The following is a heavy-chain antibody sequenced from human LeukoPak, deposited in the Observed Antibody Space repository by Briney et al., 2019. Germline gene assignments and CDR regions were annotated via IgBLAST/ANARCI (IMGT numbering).Heavy chain of an antibody. CDR1: GFTFSSYS. CDR2: ISSSSSYI. Sequence: GGSLRLSCAAPGFTFSSYSMNWVRQAPGKGLEWVSSISSSSSYIYYADSVKGRFTISRDNAKNSLYLQMNSLRAEDTAVYYCASTVWSGYGMDVWGQGTTVTVSS. J-gene: IGHJ6*02. CDR3: ASTVWSGYGMDV. D-gene: IGHD3-3*01. V-gene: IGHV3-21*01.